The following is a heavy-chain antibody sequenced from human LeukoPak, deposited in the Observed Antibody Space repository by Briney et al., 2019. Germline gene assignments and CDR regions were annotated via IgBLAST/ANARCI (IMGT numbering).Heavy chain of an antibody. CDR1: GYTFTSHG. CDR2: ISVYNGDT. CDR3: ARGWDSSSSSGVWGWTDR. Sequence: ASVKVSCKASGYTFTSHGISWVRQAPGQGLEWMGWISVYNGDTKFAQKFQGRVTMTMDTSTSTAYMELKSLRSDDTAMYYCARGWDSSSSSGVWGWTDRWGQGTLVTVSS. V-gene: IGHV1-18*04. D-gene: IGHD6-13*01. J-gene: IGHJ5*02.